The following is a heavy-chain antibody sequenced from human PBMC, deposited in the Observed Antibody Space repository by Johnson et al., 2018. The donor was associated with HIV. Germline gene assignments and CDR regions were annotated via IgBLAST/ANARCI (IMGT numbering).Heavy chain of an antibody. Sequence: QMLLVEYGGGLVKPGGSLRLSCAASGFTFSDYYMSWIRQAPGKGLEWVSYISNSGRSIYYADSVRGRFTMSRNNAKSSVYLQMNSLTTEDTAMYYCAKGGYSGCSVCAFDIWGQGTMVNVSS. CDR3: AKGGYSGCSVCAFDI. D-gene: IGHD6-19*01. CDR1: GFTFSDYY. V-gene: IGHV3-11*04. J-gene: IGHJ3*02. CDR2: ISNSGRSI.